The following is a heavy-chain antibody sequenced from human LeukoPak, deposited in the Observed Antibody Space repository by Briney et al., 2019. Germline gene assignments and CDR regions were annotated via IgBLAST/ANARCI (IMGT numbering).Heavy chain of an antibody. CDR1: GYTFTGYY. CDR3: AYYYDSSGYPVDY. Sequence: SVKVSCKASGYTFTGYYMHWVRQAPGQGLEWMGGIIPIFGTANYAQKFQGRVTITADESTSTAYMELSSLRSEDTAVYYCAYYYDSSGYPVDYWGQGTLVTVSS. CDR2: IIPIFGTA. D-gene: IGHD3-22*01. J-gene: IGHJ4*02. V-gene: IGHV1-69*13.